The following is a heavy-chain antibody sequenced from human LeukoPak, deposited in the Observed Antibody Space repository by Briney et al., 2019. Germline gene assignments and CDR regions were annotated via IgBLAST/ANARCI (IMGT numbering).Heavy chain of an antibody. J-gene: IGHJ4*02. CDR2: INPNSGGT. CDR1: GYTFTGYY. V-gene: IGHV1-2*02. CDR3: AREENSSSPPFDY. Sequence: ASVKVSCKASGYTFTGYYMHWVRHAPGQGLEWMGWINPNSGGTNYAQKFQGRVTMTRDTSISTAYMELSRLRSDDTAVYYCAREENSSSPPFDYWGQGTLVTVSS. D-gene: IGHD6-6*01.